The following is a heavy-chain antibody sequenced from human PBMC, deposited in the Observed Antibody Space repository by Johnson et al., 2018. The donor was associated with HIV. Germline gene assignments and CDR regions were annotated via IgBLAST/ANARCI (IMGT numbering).Heavy chain of an antibody. V-gene: IGHV3-66*02. CDR2: IYSGGRT. J-gene: IGHJ3*02. CDR1: GFTVSSNY. CDR3: ARERIGYSSSGDAFDI. D-gene: IGHD6-13*01. Sequence: VLLVESGGGLVQPGGSLRLSCAASGFTVSSNYMSWVRQAPGKGLEWVSVIYSGGRTYYADSVKGRFTISRDNSKNTLYLQMNSLRAEDTAVYYCARERIGYSSSGDAFDIWGQGTVVTVSS.